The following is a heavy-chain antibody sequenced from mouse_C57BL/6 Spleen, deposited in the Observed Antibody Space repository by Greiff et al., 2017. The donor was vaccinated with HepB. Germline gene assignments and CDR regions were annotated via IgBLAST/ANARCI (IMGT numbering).Heavy chain of an antibody. J-gene: IGHJ2*01. Sequence: VQRVESGAELVRPGTSVKVSCKASGYAFTNYLIEWVKQRPGQGLEWIGVINPGSGGTNYNEKFKGKATLTADKSSSTAYMQLSSLTSEDSAVYFCASFYYYGGYFDYWGQGTTLTVSS. V-gene: IGHV1-54*01. CDR1: GYAFTNYL. CDR3: ASFYYYGGYFDY. CDR2: INPGSGGT. D-gene: IGHD1-1*01.